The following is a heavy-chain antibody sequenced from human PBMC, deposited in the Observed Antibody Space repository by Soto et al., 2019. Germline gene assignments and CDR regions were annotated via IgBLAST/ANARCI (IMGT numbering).Heavy chain of an antibody. Sequence: SVKVSCKASGGTFSSYAISWVRQAPGQGLEWMGGIIPIFGTADYAQKFQGRVTITADESTSTAYMELSSLRSEDTAVYYCARGGSPPGIAVAGTRLDFDYWGQGTLVTVSS. CDR2: IIPIFGTA. CDR1: GGTFSSYA. J-gene: IGHJ4*02. D-gene: IGHD6-19*01. CDR3: ARGGSPPGIAVAGTRLDFDY. V-gene: IGHV1-69*13.